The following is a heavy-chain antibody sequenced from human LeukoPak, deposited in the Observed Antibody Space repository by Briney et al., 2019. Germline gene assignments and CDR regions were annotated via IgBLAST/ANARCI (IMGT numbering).Heavy chain of an antibody. D-gene: IGHD1-26*01. CDR2: ISSDSSFT. CDR1: GFTFSDYF. CDR3: ASSGSYKYFQH. Sequence: GGSLRLSCAASGFTFSDYFMSWIRQAPGKGLEWVSYISSDSSFTNYADSVKGRFPISRDNAKNSLYLQMNSLRVEDMAVYYCASSGSYKYFQHWGQGTLVTVSS. V-gene: IGHV3-11*06. J-gene: IGHJ1*01.